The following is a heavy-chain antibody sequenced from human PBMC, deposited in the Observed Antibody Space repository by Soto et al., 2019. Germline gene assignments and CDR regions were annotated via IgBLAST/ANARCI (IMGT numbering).Heavy chain of an antibody. CDR2: IVPIRRAA. V-gene: IGHV1-69*01. Sequence: QVQLVQSGAEVKKTGSSVRVSCKASGGTFSSYRLNWLRQAPGHGLEWVGGIVPIRRAAEYAQGFQGRVTIAADETTHTSYMELRSLKSQDTAVYYCVRGSGAKLSSSWGQGTLVTVSS. J-gene: IGHJ4*02. CDR1: GGTFSSYR. CDR3: VRGSGAKLSSS. D-gene: IGHD6-13*01.